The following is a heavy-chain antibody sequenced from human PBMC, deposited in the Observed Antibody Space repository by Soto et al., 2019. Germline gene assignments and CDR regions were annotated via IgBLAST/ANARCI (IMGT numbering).Heavy chain of an antibody. J-gene: IGHJ3*02. CDR1: GFTFSSYA. V-gene: IGHV3-30-3*01. CDR3: AREGHYDILTGYLRGTDAFDI. D-gene: IGHD3-9*01. CDR2: ISYDGSNK. Sequence: GGSLRLSCAASGFTFSSYAMHWVRQAPGKGLEWVAVISYDGSNKYYADSVKGRFTISRDNSKNTLYLQMNSLRAEDTAVYYCAREGHYDILTGYLRGTDAFDIWGQGTMVTVSS.